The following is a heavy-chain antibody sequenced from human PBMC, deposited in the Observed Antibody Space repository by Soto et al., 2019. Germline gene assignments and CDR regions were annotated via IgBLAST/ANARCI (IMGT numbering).Heavy chain of an antibody. V-gene: IGHV1-46*01. CDR1: GSTFTSYY. CDR3: ARDNHYDFRSGSQTGTNLFRY. CDR2: INPSGGST. D-gene: IGHD3-3*01. J-gene: IGHJ4*02. Sequence: ASVKVSCKASGSTFTSYYMHWVRQAPGQGLEWMGIINPSGGSTSYAQKFQGRVTMTRDTSTSTVYMELSSLRSEDTAVYYCARDNHYDFRSGSQTGTNLFRYWGQGTLVTVSS.